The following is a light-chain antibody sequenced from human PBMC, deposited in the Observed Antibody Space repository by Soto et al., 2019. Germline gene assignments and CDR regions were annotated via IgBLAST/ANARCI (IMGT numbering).Light chain of an antibody. CDR2: GAS. Sequence: EIVMTQSPATLSVSPGERATLSCRASQSVSSNLAWYQQNPGQAPRLLIYGASTRATGIPARFSGSGSGTEFTLIISSLQSEDFAVYYCHQYNNSPRTFGQGTKVEIK. CDR1: QSVSSN. V-gene: IGKV3-15*01. J-gene: IGKJ1*01. CDR3: HQYNNSPRT.